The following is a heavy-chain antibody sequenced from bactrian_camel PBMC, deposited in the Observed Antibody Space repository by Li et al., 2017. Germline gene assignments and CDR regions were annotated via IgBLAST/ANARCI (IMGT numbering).Heavy chain of an antibody. V-gene: IGHV3S54*01. CDR2: IYTGGGRT. Sequence: HVQLVESGGGSAQTGGSLRLSCAASGDIASIGCMGWFRQAPGKEREGVAMIYTGGGRTAYADSVNGRFTISRDNAKNTVYLQMNTLKPEDTAIYYCAADRPWPCRIGPYQLFDSWGQGTQVTVS. D-gene: IGHD1*01. CDR3: AADRPWPCRIGPYQLFDS. J-gene: IGHJ4*01. CDR1: GDIASIGC.